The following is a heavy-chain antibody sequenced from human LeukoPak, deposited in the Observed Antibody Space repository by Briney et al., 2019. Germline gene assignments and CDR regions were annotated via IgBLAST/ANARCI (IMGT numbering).Heavy chain of an antibody. CDR1: GFTVSSNY. V-gene: IGHV3-30*18. D-gene: IGHD6-19*01. J-gene: IGHJ4*02. CDR2: ISYDGSNK. CDR3: AKVRSIAVADDYLDY. Sequence: PGGSLRLSCAASGFTVSSNYMSWVRQAPGKGLEWVAVISYDGSNKYYADSVKGRFTISRDNSKNTLYLQMNSLRAEDTAVYYCAKVRSIAVADDYLDYWGQGTLVTVSS.